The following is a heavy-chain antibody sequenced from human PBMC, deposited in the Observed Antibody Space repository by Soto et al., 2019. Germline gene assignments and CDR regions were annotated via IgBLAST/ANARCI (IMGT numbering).Heavy chain of an antibody. CDR1: GGSISXYY. J-gene: IGHJ6*02. V-gene: IGHV4-59*01. Sequence: QXQLXESGPGLVKPSETLSLTCTVSGGSISXYYWSWIRQPPGKGLEWIGYMYNTGSTVYNPPFKSRVTISVDTSKNQFSLKLNSVTAADTAVYYCARDLWGYCGTDCYPLDVWGQGTTVTVSS. CDR2: MYNTGST. CDR3: ARDLWGYCGTDCYPLDV. D-gene: IGHD2-21*02.